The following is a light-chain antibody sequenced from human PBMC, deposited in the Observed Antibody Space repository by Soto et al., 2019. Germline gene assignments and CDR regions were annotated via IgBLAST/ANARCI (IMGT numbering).Light chain of an antibody. CDR3: QQSYSVPPT. J-gene: IGKJ2*01. Sequence: DVQMTQSPSSLSASVGDRFTITRRASQRIRTSLNWYQQKPGKAPKFLIYDASSLQSEVPSRFSGSGSGTDFTLTISNLQPEDFATYYCQQSYSVPPTFGQGTKLEI. V-gene: IGKV1-39*01. CDR1: QRIRTS. CDR2: DAS.